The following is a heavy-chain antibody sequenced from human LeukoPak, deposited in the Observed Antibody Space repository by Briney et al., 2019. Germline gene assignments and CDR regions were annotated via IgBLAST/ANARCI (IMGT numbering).Heavy chain of an antibody. CDR2: ISSGRGINS. CDR1: GFIFSDYY. CDR3: ARGSASSLRQFDY. J-gene: IGHJ4*02. V-gene: IGHV3-11*01. Sequence: TGGSLRLSCAASGFIFSDYYMTWIRQAPGKGLEWLSHISSGRGINSGAADSVKGRIAISRDNAENSVFLHMTSLRVEDTAVYYCARGSASSLRQFDYWGQGILVTVSS. D-gene: IGHD6-25*01.